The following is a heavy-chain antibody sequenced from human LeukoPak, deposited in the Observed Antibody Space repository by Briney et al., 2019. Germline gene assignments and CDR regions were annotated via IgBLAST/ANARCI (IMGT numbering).Heavy chain of an antibody. Sequence: PSETLSLTCTVSSGSISSSSYYWGWIRQPPGKGLEWIGSIYYSGSTYYNPGLKSRFTISVDTSKNQCSLKLDSVTAADTAVYYCARQTGSGLFILPGGQGTLVTVSS. CDR2: IYYSGST. CDR1: SGSISSSSYY. CDR3: ARQTGSGLFILP. J-gene: IGHJ4*02. V-gene: IGHV4-39*01. D-gene: IGHD3/OR15-3a*01.